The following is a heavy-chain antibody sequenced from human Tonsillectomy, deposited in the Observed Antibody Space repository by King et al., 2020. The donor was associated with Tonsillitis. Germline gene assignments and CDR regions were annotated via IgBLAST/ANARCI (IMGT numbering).Heavy chain of an antibody. CDR2: SYYSGNT. CDR3: GTYEGGVFDS. J-gene: IGHJ5*01. V-gene: IGHV4-31*03. D-gene: IGHD2-15*01. Sequence: VQLQESGPGLVKPSQTLSLTCTVSGGSISCGAYYWSGIRQPPGKGLGWIGDSYYSGNTYYNPSLKSRLTITVDTSNDQFSLRPNAVTAADTAVYYCGTYEGGVFDSWGQGTLVTVSS. CDR1: GGSISCGAYY.